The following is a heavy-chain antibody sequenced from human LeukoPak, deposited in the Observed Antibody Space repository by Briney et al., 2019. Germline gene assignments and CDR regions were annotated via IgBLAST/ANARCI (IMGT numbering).Heavy chain of an antibody. CDR1: GGSISSGGYY. D-gene: IGHD3-3*01. J-gene: IGHJ6*03. V-gene: IGHV4-30-2*01. CDR3: ARDQHDFWSGYDYYYYYMDV. CDR2: IYHSGST. Sequence: TLSLTCTVSGGSISSGGYYWSWIRQPPGKGLEWIGYIYHSGSTYYNPSLKSRVTISVDRSKNQFSLKLSPVTAADTAVYYCARDQHDFWSGYDYYYYYMDVWGKGTTVTVSS.